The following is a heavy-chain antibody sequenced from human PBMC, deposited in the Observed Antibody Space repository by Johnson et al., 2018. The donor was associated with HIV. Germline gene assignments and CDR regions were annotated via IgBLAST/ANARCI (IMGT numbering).Heavy chain of an antibody. Sequence: QVLLVESGGGVVQPGRSLRLSCAASGFTFSSYTMHWVRQAPGQGLEWVAFIRYDGSNKYYADSVKGRFTISRDNSKNTLYLQMNSLRAEDTAVYYCARELGYSSSNDAFDSWGQGTMVTVSS. V-gene: IGHV3-30*02. D-gene: IGHD6-13*01. CDR1: GFTFSSYT. CDR3: ARELGYSSSNDAFDS. J-gene: IGHJ3*02. CDR2: IRYDGSNK.